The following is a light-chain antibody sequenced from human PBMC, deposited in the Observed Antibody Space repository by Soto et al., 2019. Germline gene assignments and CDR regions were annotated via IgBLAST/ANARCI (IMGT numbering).Light chain of an antibody. CDR3: QQRSDWPST. CDR1: QRVSSY. Sequence: EIVLTQSPATLSLSPGERATLSCRASQRVSSYLAWYQQKPGLAPRLLIYDASNRATGIPARFSGSGSGTDFTLTISSLEPDDFAVYYCQQRSDWPSTFGGGTKVQIK. J-gene: IGKJ4*01. V-gene: IGKV3-11*01. CDR2: DAS.